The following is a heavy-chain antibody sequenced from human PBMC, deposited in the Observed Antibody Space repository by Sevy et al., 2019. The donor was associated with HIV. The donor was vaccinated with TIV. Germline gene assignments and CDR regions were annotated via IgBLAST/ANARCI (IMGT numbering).Heavy chain of an antibody. D-gene: IGHD6-13*01. J-gene: IGHJ6*03. CDR1: GYSFDKYW. CDR3: ARGPLIAAAGSRSENYYYYYMDV. Sequence: GESLKISCMASGYSFDKYWIAWVRQMPGKGLEWMGIIYPGDSDTRYSPSFQGQVTISADKSFSTAYLQWSSLKASDTAMYYCARGPLIAAAGSRSENYYYYYMDVWGKGTTVTVSS. CDR2: IYPGDSDT. V-gene: IGHV5-51*01.